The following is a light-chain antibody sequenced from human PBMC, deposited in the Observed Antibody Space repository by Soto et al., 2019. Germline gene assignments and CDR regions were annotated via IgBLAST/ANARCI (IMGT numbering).Light chain of an antibody. CDR1: PLLLYNNTYNY. CDR2: FGS. Sequence: IVMTLSPLTLPATPGEPASISCRSRPLLLYNNTYNYLDWYVQKPGQSPQLLIYFGSNRAPGVPDRFSGSGSGTDFTMKINRVEAEDVGTYYCMQALQSLTFGQGTRLEIK. CDR3: MQALQSLT. J-gene: IGKJ5*01. V-gene: IGKV2-28*01.